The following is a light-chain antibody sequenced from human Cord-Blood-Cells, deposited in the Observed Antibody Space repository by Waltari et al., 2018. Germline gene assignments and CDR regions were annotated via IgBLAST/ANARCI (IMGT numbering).Light chain of an antibody. J-gene: IGLJ3*02. Sequence: NFMLTQPHSVSESPGKTVTISCTRSTRRIASNYVQWSHQRSGRAPPTTISENQQRRGSAPTTVIYADNQGPSGVPGRFSGSIDSSSNSASLTISGLKTEDEADYYCQSYDSSNQVFGGGTKLTVL. CDR3: QSYDSSNQV. CDR2: ADN. CDR1: TRRIASNY. V-gene: IGLV6-57*03.